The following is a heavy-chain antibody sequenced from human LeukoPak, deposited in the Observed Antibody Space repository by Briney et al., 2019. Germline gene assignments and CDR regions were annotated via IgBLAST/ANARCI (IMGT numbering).Heavy chain of an antibody. J-gene: IGHJ4*02. D-gene: IGHD6-19*01. Sequence: GGSLRLSCAASGFTFDDYAMHWVRQVPGKGLEWVSAISGSAYSTYYADSVKGRFTISRDNSKNTLYLQMNSLRAEDTAVYYCAKETVAAPPIDYWGQGTLVTVSS. V-gene: IGHV3-23*01. CDR1: GFTFDDYA. CDR2: ISGSAYST. CDR3: AKETVAAPPIDY.